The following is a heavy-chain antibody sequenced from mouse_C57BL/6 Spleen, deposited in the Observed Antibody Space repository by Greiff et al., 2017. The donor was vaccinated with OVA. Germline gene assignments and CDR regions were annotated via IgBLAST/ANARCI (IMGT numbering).Heavy chain of an antibody. Sequence: QVQLQQPGAELVMPGASVKLSCKASGYTFTSYWMHWVKQRPGQGLEWIGEIDPSDSYTNYNQKFKGKSTLTVDKSSSTAYMQLSSLTSEDSAVYYCARRGDGSSYDVWGTGTTVTVSS. CDR2: IDPSDSYT. D-gene: IGHD1-1*01. CDR1: GYTFTSYW. V-gene: IGHV1-69*01. J-gene: IGHJ1*03. CDR3: ARRGDGSSYDV.